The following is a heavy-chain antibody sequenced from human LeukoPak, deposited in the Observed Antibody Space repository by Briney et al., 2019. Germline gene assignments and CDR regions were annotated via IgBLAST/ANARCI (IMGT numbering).Heavy chain of an antibody. J-gene: IGHJ4*02. Sequence: GESLKISCKGSGYSFTSYWIGWVRQMPGEGLEWMGIIFPDDSDTIYSPSFQGQVTISADKSINTAYLQWNNLKASDSAIYYCARQESEMTTPANRYFDLWGQGTLITVSS. V-gene: IGHV5-51*01. CDR1: GYSFTSYW. CDR2: IFPDDSDT. D-gene: IGHD5-24*01. CDR3: ARQESEMTTPANRYFDL.